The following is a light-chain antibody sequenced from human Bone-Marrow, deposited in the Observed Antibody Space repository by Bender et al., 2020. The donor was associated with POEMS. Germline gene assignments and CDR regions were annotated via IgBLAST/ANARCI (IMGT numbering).Light chain of an antibody. Sequence: QSVLTQPPSVSGAPGQRVTISCTGSSSNTGSGYDINWYQHLPGTAPKLLICGYNNRPSGVPDRFSGSKSGTSASLAFTGLQAEDEGDYYCQSYDNSLGGWVFGGGTKLTVL. J-gene: IGLJ3*02. CDR1: SSNTGSGYD. CDR2: GYN. V-gene: IGLV1-40*01. CDR3: QSYDNSLGGWV.